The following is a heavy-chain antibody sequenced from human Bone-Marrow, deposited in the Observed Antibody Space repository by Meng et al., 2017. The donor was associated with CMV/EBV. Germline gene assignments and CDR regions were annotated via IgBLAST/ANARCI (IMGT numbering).Heavy chain of an antibody. Sequence: GESLKISFAASGFTFRSYAMHWVRQAPGKGLEWVAVISYDGSNKYYADSVKGRFTISRDNSKNTLYLQMNNLRAQGTAVYYCARDRNVVVPAARKYYYGMDVWGQGTTVTVSS. D-gene: IGHD2-2*01. CDR3: ARDRNVVVPAARKYYYGMDV. CDR2: ISYDGSNK. V-gene: IGHV3-30-3*01. J-gene: IGHJ6*02. CDR1: GFTFRSYA.